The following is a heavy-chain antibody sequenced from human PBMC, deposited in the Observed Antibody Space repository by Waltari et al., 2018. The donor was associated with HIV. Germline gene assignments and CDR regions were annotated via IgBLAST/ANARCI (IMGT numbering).Heavy chain of an antibody. J-gene: IGHJ4*02. D-gene: IGHD3-22*01. CDR1: GFTFRNYA. Sequence: EVQLLESGGALVQPGGSLRLSCAASGFTFRNYAMSWVRQAPGKGMDLVATIGGSGGSTDYAASVRGRFTISRDSAKNTLYLQMNSLGADDTAVYYGAKFWSMIVVEDYWGQGTLVTVSS. CDR3: AKFWSMIVVEDY. V-gene: IGHV3-23*01. CDR2: IGGSGGST.